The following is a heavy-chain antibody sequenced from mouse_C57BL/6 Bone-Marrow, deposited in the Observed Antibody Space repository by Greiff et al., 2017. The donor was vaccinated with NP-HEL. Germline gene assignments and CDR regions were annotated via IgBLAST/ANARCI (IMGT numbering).Heavy chain of an antibody. J-gene: IGHJ1*03. CDR3: ARSLYYDYDGWYFDV. CDR1: GYTFTDYK. V-gene: IGHV1-18*01. CDR2: ITPNNGGT. D-gene: IGHD2-4*01. Sequence: VQLQQSGPELVKPGASVKIPCKASGYTFTDYKMDWVKQSHGKSLEWIGDITPNNGGTIYNQKFKGKATLTVDKSSSTAYMELRSLTSEDTAVYYCARSLYYDYDGWYFDVWGTGTTVTVSS.